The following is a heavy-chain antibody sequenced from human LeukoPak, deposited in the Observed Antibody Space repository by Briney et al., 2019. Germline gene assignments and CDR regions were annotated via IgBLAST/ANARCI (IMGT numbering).Heavy chain of an antibody. CDR3: ARSDSDYVDY. D-gene: IGHD4-11*01. CDR1: GGSISSYY. CDR2: IYYSGST. V-gene: IGHV4-59*12. J-gene: IGHJ4*02. Sequence: PSETLSLTCTVSGGSISSYYWSWIRQPPGKGLEWIGYIYYSGSTNYNPSLKSRVTISVDTSKNQFSLKLSSVTAADTAVYYCARSDSDYVDYWGQGTLVTVSS.